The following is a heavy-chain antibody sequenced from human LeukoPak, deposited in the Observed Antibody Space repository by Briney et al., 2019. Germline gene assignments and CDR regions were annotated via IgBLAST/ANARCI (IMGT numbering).Heavy chain of an antibody. V-gene: IGHV1-69*02. J-gene: IGHJ5*02. CDR3: ARGGEDIVVVPAASTGYNWFDP. Sequence: SVKVSCKASGGTFSSYTISWVRQAPGHGLEWMGRIIPILGIANYAQKFQGRVTITADKSTSTAYMELSSLRSEDTAVYYCARGGEDIVVVPAASTGYNWFDPWGQGTLVTVSS. D-gene: IGHD2-2*01. CDR2: IIPILGIA. CDR1: GGTFSSYT.